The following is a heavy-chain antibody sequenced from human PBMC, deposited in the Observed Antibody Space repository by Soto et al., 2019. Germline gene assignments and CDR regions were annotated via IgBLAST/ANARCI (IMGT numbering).Heavy chain of an antibody. CDR1: GYTFTNYY. CDR3: VREFSPGLFEY. V-gene: IGHV1-46*01. J-gene: IGHJ4*02. CDR2: IVPASGGA. Sequence: ASVKVSCKAAGYTFTNYYMHWVRQAPGQGLEWMGFIVPASGGAGYTEKFLGRMTISRDTSTTTVYMELSSLRFEDTAVYYCVREFSPGLFEYWGQGTLVTVSS.